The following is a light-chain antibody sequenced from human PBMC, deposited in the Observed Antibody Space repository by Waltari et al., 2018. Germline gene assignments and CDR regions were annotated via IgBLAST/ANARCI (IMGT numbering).Light chain of an antibody. CDR3: SSYRSTSYTSSTSVV. J-gene: IGLJ2*01. CDR2: DVS. CDR1: SSDVGGYNY. V-gene: IGLV2-14*03. Sequence: QSALTQPASVSGSPGQSISISCTGTSSDVGGYNYVSWYQQHPGKAPKLLIYDVSNRPSGVPVRFSGSKSGNTASLTISGLQAEDEADYYCSSYRSTSYTSSTSVVFGGGTKLTVL.